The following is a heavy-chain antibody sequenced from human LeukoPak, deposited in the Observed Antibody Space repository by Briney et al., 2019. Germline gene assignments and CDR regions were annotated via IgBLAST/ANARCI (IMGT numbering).Heavy chain of an antibody. CDR3: ARGLVSGWYSPRGYLDV. D-gene: IGHD6-19*01. J-gene: IGHJ6*02. V-gene: IGHV4-34*01. Sequence: SETLSLTCAVYGGSFSGYYWSWIRQPPGKGLEWIGEINHSGSTNYNPSLKSRVTISVDTSKNQFSLKLSSATAADTAVYYCARGLVSGWYSPRGYLDVWGQGTTVTVSS. CDR2: INHSGST. CDR1: GGSFSGYY.